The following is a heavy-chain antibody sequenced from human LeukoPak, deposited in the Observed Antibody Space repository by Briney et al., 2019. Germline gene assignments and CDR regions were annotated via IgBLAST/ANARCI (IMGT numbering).Heavy chain of an antibody. J-gene: IGHJ6*02. V-gene: IGHV1-24*01. D-gene: IGHD6-6*01. CDR3: ATLEGYSGMDV. CDR1: GYTLTELS. Sequence: ASMKVSCKVSGYTLTELSMHWVRQAPGKGLEWMGGFDPEDGETIYAQKFQGRVTMTEDTSTDTAYMELSSLRSEDTAVYHCATLEGYSGMDVWGQGTTVTVSS. CDR2: FDPEDGET.